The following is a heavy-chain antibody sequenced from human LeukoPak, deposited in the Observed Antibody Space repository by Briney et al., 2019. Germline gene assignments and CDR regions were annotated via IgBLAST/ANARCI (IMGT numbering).Heavy chain of an antibody. V-gene: IGHV1-2*02. D-gene: IGHD5-12*01. J-gene: IGHJ4*02. CDR1: GYTFTGYY. Sequence: ASVKVSCKASGYTFTGYYMHWVRQAPGQGLEWMGWINPNSGGTNYAQKFQGRVTMTRDTSISTAYMELSRLRSDDTAVYYCARGLYSGYEPLDYWGQGTLVTVSS. CDR2: INPNSGGT. CDR3: ARGLYSGYEPLDY.